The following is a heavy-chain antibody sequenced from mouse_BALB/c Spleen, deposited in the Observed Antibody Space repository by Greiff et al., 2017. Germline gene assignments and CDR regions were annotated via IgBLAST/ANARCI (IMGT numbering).Heavy chain of an antibody. CDR1: GFSLTSYG. D-gene: IGHD2-4*01. CDR2: IWRGGST. V-gene: IGHV2-5-1*01. Sequence: VQLQQSGPSLVQPSQSLSITCTVSGFSLTSYGVHWVRQSPGKGLEWLGVIWRGGSTDYNAAFMSRLSITKDNSKSQVFFKMNSLQADDTAIYYCAKKGRYYDYDDYAMDYWGQGTSVTVSS. CDR3: AKKGRYYDYDDYAMDY. J-gene: IGHJ4*01.